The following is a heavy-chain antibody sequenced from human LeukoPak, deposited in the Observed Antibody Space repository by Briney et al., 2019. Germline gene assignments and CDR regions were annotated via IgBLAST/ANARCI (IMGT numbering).Heavy chain of an antibody. Sequence: SETLSLTCTVSGGSISSYYWSWIRQPPGKGLEWIGYIYYSGSTDYNPSLKSRVTISVDTSKNQFSLRLNSVTAADTAVYYCAREGYTAAFDIWGQGTMVTVSS. V-gene: IGHV4-59*01. CDR2: IYYSGST. CDR3: AREGYTAAFDI. J-gene: IGHJ3*02. D-gene: IGHD5-12*01. CDR1: GGSISSYY.